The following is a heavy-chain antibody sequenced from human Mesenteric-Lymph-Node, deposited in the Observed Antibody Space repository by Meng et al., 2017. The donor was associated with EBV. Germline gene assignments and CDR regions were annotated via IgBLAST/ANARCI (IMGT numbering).Heavy chain of an antibody. CDR3: AKRRVYEDFLGH. D-gene: IGHD5/OR15-5a*01. CDR1: GFSFSSYA. Sequence: EVQLLESGGGLVQPGGSLRLSCAASGFSFSSYAMCWVRQAPGKGLEWVSVISGTSGSTFYADSVKGRFTISRDNSKNTLYLEMNSLRAEDTAVYYCAKRRVYEDFLGHWGQGTLVTVSS. CDR2: ISGTSGST. V-gene: IGHV3-23*01. J-gene: IGHJ4*02.